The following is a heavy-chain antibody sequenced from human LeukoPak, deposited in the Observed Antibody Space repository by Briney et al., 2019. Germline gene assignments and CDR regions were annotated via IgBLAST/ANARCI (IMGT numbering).Heavy chain of an antibody. CDR1: GFTFSSYA. CDR3: ANLYSSGWNYFDY. V-gene: IGHV3-23*01. J-gene: IGHJ4*02. D-gene: IGHD6-19*01. CDR2: VSGSGGST. Sequence: PGGSLRLSCAASGFTFSSYAMSWVRQAPGKGLEWVSAVSGSGGSTYYADSVKGRFTISRDNSKNTLYLQMNSLRAEDMAVYYCANLYSSGWNYFDYWGQGTLVTVSS.